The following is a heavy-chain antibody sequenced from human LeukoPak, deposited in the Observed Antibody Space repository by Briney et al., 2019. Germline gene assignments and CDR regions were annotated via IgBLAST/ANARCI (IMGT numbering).Heavy chain of an antibody. J-gene: IGHJ4*02. CDR3: ARDRGPPPTVLFDY. CDR1: GYSFTSYY. Sequence: ASVKVSCKASGYSFTSYYMHWVRQAPGQGLEWMGIINPSGGSTSYAQKFQGRVTMTRDTSISTAYMELSRLRSDDTAVYYCARDRGPPPTVLFDYWGQGTLVTVSS. CDR2: INPSGGST. D-gene: IGHD4-17*01. V-gene: IGHV1-46*01.